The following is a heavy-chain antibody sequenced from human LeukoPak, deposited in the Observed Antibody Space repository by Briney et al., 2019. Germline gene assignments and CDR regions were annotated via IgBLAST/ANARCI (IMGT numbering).Heavy chain of an antibody. V-gene: IGHV5-51*01. CDR1: GYNFNIYY. D-gene: IGHD2-15*01. Sequence: GESLKISCKGSGYNFNIYYIAWVRQMPGKGLEWMGIIYPGDSDTRYSPSFQGQVTISADKSISTAYLQWSSLKASDTAMYYCARRGYCSGGSCYPAYYFDYWGQGTLVTVSS. J-gene: IGHJ4*02. CDR2: IYPGDSDT. CDR3: ARRGYCSGGSCYPAYYFDY.